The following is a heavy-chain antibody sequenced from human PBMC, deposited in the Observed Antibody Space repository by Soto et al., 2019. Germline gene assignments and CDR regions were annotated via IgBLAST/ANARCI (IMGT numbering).Heavy chain of an antibody. D-gene: IGHD3-10*01. CDR2: TYYRSKWYY. V-gene: IGHV6-1*01. J-gene: IGHJ4*02. CDR1: GDSVSSNSAT. CDR3: ARSITGSAYFDY. Sequence: QVQLQQSGPGLVKPSQTLSFTCAISGDSVSSNSATWNWIRQSPSRGLQWLGRTYYRSKWYYDYAASVKSRITINPDTSKNQFSLQLISVTPEDTAVYYCARSITGSAYFDYWGQGTLVTVSS.